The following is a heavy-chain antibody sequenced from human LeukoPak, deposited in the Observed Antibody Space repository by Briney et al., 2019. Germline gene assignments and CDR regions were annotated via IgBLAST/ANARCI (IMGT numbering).Heavy chain of an antibody. CDR2: ISSNGGST. CDR3: ARSSAAAGIFDY. CDR1: GFTFSSYA. D-gene: IGHD6-13*01. J-gene: IGHJ4*02. Sequence: PGGSLRLSCAASGFTFSSYAMHWVRQAPGKGLEYVSAISSNGGSTYYANSVKGRFTISRDNSKNTLYLQMGSLRAEDMAVYYCARSSAAAGIFDYWGQGTLVTVSS. V-gene: IGHV3-64*01.